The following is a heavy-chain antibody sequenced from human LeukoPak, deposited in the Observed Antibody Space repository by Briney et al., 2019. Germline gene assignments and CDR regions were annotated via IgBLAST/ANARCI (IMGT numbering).Heavy chain of an antibody. CDR1: GFTFSSYA. CDR2: IIGSGSTT. CDR3: VRDRGGAYSGDNLFDP. V-gene: IGHV3-48*03. D-gene: IGHD2-21*01. J-gene: IGHJ5*02. Sequence: PGGSLRLPCAASGFTFSSYAMSWVRQAPGKGLEWLSYIIGSGSTTQYADSVRDRFTISRDNDKNAVYLQMNSLRADDTAIYYCVRDRGGAYSGDNLFDPWGQGTLVTVSS.